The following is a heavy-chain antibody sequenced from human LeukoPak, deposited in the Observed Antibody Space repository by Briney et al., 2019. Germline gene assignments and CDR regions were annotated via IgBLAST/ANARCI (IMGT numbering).Heavy chain of an antibody. J-gene: IGHJ4*02. CDR1: GYTFTSYY. D-gene: IGHD6-19*01. V-gene: IGHV1-46*01. CDR3: ARESRIAVAGTGVDY. Sequence: ASVKVSCKASGYTFTSYYMHWVRQAPGQGLEWMGIINPSGGSTSYAQKFQGRVTMTRDMSTSTVYMELSSLRSEDTAVYYCARESRIAVAGTGVDYWGQGTLVTVSS. CDR2: INPSGGST.